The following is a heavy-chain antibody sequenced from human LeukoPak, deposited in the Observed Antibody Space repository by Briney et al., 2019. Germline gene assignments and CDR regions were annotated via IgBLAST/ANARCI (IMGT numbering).Heavy chain of an antibody. D-gene: IGHD1-26*01. CDR1: GFTVSSNY. V-gene: IGHV3-66*01. J-gene: IGHJ3*02. Sequence: EGSLRLSCAASGFTVSSNYMSWVRQAPGKGLEWVSGIYSGGSTYSADSVKGRFTISRDNSKNTLYLQMNSLRAEDTAVYYCASDATSGSYLRNAFDIWGQGTMVTVSS. CDR3: ASDATSGSYLRNAFDI. CDR2: IYSGGST.